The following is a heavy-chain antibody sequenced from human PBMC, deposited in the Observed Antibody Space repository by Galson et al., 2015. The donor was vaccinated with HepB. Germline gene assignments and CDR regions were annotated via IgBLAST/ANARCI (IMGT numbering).Heavy chain of an antibody. CDR2: ISAYNGNT. J-gene: IGHJ6*02. CDR3: ARDIGYDSSGSYYYYGMDV. Sequence: SVKVSCKASGYTFTSYGISWVRRAPGQGLEWMGWISAYNGNTNYAQKLQGRVTMTTDTSTSTAYMELRSLRSDDTAVYYCARDIGYDSSGSYYYYGMDVWGQGTTVTVSS. CDR1: GYTFTSYG. V-gene: IGHV1-18*04. D-gene: IGHD3-22*01.